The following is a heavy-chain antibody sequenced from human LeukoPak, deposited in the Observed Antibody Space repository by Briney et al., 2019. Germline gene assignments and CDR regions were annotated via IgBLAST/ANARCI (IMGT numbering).Heavy chain of an antibody. J-gene: IGHJ3*02. Sequence: GAPVKVPCKASGYTFSDYYIHWVRQAPGQGLEWMGWIDPNSGGTNYAQNFQGRATMTRDTSISTAYMELNSLTSDDTAVYYCARQAYDTGYDAFDIWGQGTIVTVSS. CDR3: ARQAYDTGYDAFDI. V-gene: IGHV1-2*02. CDR2: IDPNSGGT. CDR1: GYTFSDYY. D-gene: IGHD3-22*01.